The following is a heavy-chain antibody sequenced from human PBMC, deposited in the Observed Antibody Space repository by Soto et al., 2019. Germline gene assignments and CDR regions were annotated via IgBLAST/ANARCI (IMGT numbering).Heavy chain of an antibody. CDR2: IYYAGST. CDR1: GGSMICYY. Sequence: PSETLSLTCTVSGGSMICYYWSWIRQPPGRGLEWIGFIYYAGSTKYNPSLNSRVTISVDTSKNQFSLTVTSVTAADTAVYYCARRIVATEPFDYWGQGSLVTVSS. CDR3: ARRIVATEPFDY. D-gene: IGHD5-12*01. J-gene: IGHJ4*02. V-gene: IGHV4-59*08.